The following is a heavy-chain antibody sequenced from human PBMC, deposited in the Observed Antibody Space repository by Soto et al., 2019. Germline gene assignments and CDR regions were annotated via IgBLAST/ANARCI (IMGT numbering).Heavy chain of an antibody. CDR2: ISSSGSTI. Sequence: GSLKISCAASGFTFSSYEMNWVRQAPGKGLEWVSYISSSGSTIYYADSVKGRFTISRDNAKNSLYLQMNSLRAEDTAVYYCARTGGDDAFDIWGQGTMVTVSS. CDR1: GFTFSSYE. V-gene: IGHV3-48*03. J-gene: IGHJ3*02. D-gene: IGHD3-16*01. CDR3: ARTGGDDAFDI.